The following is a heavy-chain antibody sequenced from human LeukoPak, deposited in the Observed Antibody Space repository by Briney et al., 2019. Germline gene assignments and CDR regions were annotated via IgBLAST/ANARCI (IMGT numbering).Heavy chain of an antibody. CDR3: ARGVYRDREGSGGPFDY. D-gene: IGHD6-13*01. Sequence: GRSLRLSCAASGFTFSSYAMHWVRQAPGKGLEWVAVISYDGSNKYYADSVKGRFTISRDNSKNTLYLQMNSLRAEDTAVYYCARGVYRDREGSGGPFDYWGQGTLVTVSS. CDR1: GFTFSSYA. V-gene: IGHV3-30-3*01. CDR2: ISYDGSNK. J-gene: IGHJ4*02.